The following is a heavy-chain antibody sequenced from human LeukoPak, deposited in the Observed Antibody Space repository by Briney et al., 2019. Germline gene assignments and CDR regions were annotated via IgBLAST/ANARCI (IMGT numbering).Heavy chain of an antibody. V-gene: IGHV5-51*01. CDR1: GYSFTIYW. CDR3: ASTLVTTHYPDAFDI. J-gene: IGHJ3*02. Sequence: GESLKISCKGSGYSFTIYWIGWARHMPGKGLEWMGIIYPGDSDTRYSPSFQSHVTISPDKSISTTYLQWSSLKASDTAMYYCASTLVTTHYPDAFDIWGQGTMVTVSS. CDR2: IYPGDSDT. D-gene: IGHD3-16*02.